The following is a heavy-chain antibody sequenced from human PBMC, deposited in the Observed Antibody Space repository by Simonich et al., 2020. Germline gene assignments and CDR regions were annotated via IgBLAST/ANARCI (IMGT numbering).Heavy chain of an antibody. CDR3: ARASRGTWWYYYFDY. Sequence: QVQLVQSGAEVKKPGASVKVSCKASGYTFPSSGISWVRQAPGQGLEWMGWISASKGNTNYAQKLQGRVTMTTDTSTSTAYMELRSLRSDDTAVYYCARASRGTWWYYYFDYWGQGTLVTVSS. V-gene: IGHV1-18*01. CDR2: ISASKGNT. J-gene: IGHJ4*02. CDR1: GYTFPSSG. D-gene: IGHD2-15*01.